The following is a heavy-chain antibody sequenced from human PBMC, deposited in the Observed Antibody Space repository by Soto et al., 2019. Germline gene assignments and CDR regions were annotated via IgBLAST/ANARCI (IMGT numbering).Heavy chain of an antibody. CDR1: GGSISSYY. J-gene: IGHJ5*02. CDR3: ARDRGWFDP. V-gene: IGHV4-59*01. Sequence: SETLSLTCTVSGGSISSYYWSWIRQPPGKGLEWIGYIYYSGSTNYNPSLKSRVTISVDTSKNQFSLKLSSVTTADTAVYYCARDRGWFDPWGQGTLVTVSS. CDR2: IYYSGST.